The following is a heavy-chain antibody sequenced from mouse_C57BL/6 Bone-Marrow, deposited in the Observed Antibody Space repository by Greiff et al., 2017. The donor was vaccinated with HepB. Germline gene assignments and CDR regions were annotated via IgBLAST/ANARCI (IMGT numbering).Heavy chain of an antibody. CDR3: ARWGYYGSSWFAY. CDR1: GYTFTSYG. V-gene: IGHV1-81*01. D-gene: IGHD1-1*01. Sequence: QVHVKQSGAELARPGASVKLSCKASGYTFTSYGISWVKQRTGQGLEWIGEIYPRSGNTYYNEKFKGKATLTADKSSSTAYMELRSLTSEDSAVYFCARWGYYGSSWFAYWGQGTLVTVSA. CDR2: IYPRSGNT. J-gene: IGHJ3*01.